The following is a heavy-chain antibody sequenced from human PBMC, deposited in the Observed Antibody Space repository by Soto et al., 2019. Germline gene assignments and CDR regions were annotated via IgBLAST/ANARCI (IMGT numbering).Heavy chain of an antibody. CDR3: ARSGYYDSNRVDAFDI. Sequence: QVQLVQSGAEVKKPGASVKVSCKASGYTFTSYDINWVRQATGQGLEWMGWMNPNSGNTGYAQKFQGRVTMTRNTSISTAYMELSSLRSEDTAVYYCARSGYYDSNRVDAFDIWGQGTMVTVSS. J-gene: IGHJ3*02. D-gene: IGHD3-22*01. CDR2: MNPNSGNT. CDR1: GYTFTSYD. V-gene: IGHV1-8*01.